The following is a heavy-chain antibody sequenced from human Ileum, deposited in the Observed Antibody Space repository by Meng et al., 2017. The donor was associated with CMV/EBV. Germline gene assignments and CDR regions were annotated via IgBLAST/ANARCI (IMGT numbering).Heavy chain of an antibody. D-gene: IGHD6-13*01. CDR3: ARDRQLFV. J-gene: IGHJ6*02. CDR2: ISSSSYI. Sequence: GESLKISCAASGFTFSSYSMNWVRQAPGKGLEWVSSISSSSYIYYADSVKGRFTISRDNAKNSLYLQMNSLRAEDTAVYYCARDRQLFVWGQGTTVTVSS. V-gene: IGHV3-21*01. CDR1: GFTFSSYS.